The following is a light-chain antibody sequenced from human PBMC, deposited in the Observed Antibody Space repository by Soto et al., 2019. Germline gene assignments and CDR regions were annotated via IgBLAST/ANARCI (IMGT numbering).Light chain of an antibody. Sequence: EIVMTQSPATLSVSLGERVTLSCRASQSVFSSLAWYQQKPGQAPRLLIYGAATRPIGIPARFSGSGSGTEFTLTICSLPSEDFAVYYCQMYHSWPAFGRGTRVEIK. CDR1: QSVFSS. J-gene: IGKJ4*02. CDR2: GAA. CDR3: QMYHSWPA. V-gene: IGKV3-15*01.